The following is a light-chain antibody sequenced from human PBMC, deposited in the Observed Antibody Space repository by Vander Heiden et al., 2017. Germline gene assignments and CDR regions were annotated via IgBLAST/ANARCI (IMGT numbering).Light chain of an antibody. CDR3: QQSSIAPYT. CDR1: QNINSY. CDR2: AAS. Sequence: DIQMTQSPSSLSASVGYRVTFTCRASQNINSYLNWYQQTPGNAPKLLIYAASNLQPGVPSRSSGRGSGTAFSLTIFNLQPEDSATYYCQQSSIAPYTFGQGTKLEI. J-gene: IGKJ2*01. V-gene: IGKV1-39*01.